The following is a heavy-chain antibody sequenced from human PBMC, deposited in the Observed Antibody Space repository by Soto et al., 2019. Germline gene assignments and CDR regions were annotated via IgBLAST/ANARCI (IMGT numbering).Heavy chain of an antibody. Sequence: GGSLRLSCAASGFTVSSNYMSWVRQAPGKGLEWVSVIYSGGSTYYADSVKGRFTISRDNSKNTLYLQMNSLRAEDTAVYYCAVAAAYDAFDIWGQGTMVTVSS. CDR1: GFTVSSNY. CDR2: IYSGGST. CDR3: AVAAAYDAFDI. V-gene: IGHV3-53*01. J-gene: IGHJ3*02. D-gene: IGHD6-19*01.